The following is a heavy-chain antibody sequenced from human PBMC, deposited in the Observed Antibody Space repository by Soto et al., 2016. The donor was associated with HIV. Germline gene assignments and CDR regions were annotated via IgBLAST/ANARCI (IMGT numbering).Heavy chain of an antibody. CDR2: ISTSVSYT. J-gene: IGHJ4*02. CDR3: ARSIGAAPFEY. D-gene: IGHD5-12*01. V-gene: IGHV3-11*05. CDR1: GFTFSDHY. Sequence: QVQLVESGGGLVKPGGSLRLSCAASGFTFSDHYMSWIRQAPGRGLEWLSYISTSVSYTNYADSVKGRFTISRDNARNSVYLQMNSLRAEDTAVYYCARSIGAAPFEYWAREYWSPSPQ.